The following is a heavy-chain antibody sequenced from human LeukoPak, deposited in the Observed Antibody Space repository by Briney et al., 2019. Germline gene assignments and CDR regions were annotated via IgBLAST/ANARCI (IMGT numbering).Heavy chain of an antibody. CDR3: ARDQAGGWFDP. J-gene: IGHJ5*02. V-gene: IGHV3-23*01. CDR1: GFTFSSYA. Sequence: GGSLRLSCAASGFTFSSYAMSWVRQAPGKGLEWVSAISGSAGSTYYADSVKGRFTISRDNSKNTLYLQMNSLRAEDTAVYYCARDQAGGWFDPWGQGTLVTVSS. CDR2: ISGSAGST. D-gene: IGHD1-14*01.